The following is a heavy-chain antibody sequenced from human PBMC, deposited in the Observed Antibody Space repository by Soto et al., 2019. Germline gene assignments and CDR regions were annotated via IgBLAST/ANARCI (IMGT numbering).Heavy chain of an antibody. J-gene: IGHJ4*02. CDR1: GFTFSSYS. Sequence: EVQLVESGGGLVQPGGSLRLSCAASGFTFSSYSMNWVRQAPGKGLEWVSYISSSSSTIYYADSVKGRFTISRDNAKNSLYLQMKSLRDEDTAVYYCARDTNYYGSGSYDYWGQGTLVTVSS. D-gene: IGHD3-10*01. CDR3: ARDTNYYGSGSYDY. V-gene: IGHV3-48*02. CDR2: ISSSSSTI.